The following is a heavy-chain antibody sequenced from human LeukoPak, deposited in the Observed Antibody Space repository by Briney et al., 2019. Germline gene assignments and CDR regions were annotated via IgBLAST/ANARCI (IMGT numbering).Heavy chain of an antibody. D-gene: IGHD2-21*02. J-gene: IGHJ3*02. CDR3: ARAQYCGGDCYPRGDDAFDI. CDR2: ISSSSSYI. V-gene: IGHV3-21*01. Sequence: PGRSLRLSCAASGFTFSSYAMHWVRQAPGKGLEWVSSISSSSSYIYYADSVKGRFTISRDNAKNSLYLQMNSLRAEDTAVYYCARAQYCGGDCYPRGDDAFDIWGQGTMVTVSS. CDR1: GFTFSSYA.